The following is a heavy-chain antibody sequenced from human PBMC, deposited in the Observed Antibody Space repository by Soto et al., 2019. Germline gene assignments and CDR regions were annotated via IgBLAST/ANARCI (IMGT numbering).Heavy chain of an antibody. CDR1: GFTFSSYS. V-gene: IGHV3-21*01. Sequence: EVQLVESGGGLVKPGGSLRLSCAASGFTFSSYSMNWVRQAPGKGLEWVSSISSSSSYIYYADSVKGRFTISRDNAKNSLYLQINRLRAEDTAVYYFASQVPGYWVQGTLVTVSS. CDR3: ASQVPGY. CDR2: ISSSSSYI. J-gene: IGHJ4*02.